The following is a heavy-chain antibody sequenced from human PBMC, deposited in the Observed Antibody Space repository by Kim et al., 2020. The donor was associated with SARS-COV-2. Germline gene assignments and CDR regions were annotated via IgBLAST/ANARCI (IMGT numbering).Heavy chain of an antibody. Sequence: GRFTISRDNSKNTLYLQMNSLRAEDTAVYYCARSEIAVAGTDYYYYGMDVWGQGTTVTVSS. J-gene: IGHJ6*02. V-gene: IGHV3-30*01. D-gene: IGHD6-19*01. CDR3: ARSEIAVAGTDYYYYGMDV.